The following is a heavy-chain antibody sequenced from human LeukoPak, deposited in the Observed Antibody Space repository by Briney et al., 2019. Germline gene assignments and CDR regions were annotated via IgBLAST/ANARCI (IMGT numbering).Heavy chain of an antibody. J-gene: IGHJ3*02. CDR1: GFTFSSYW. V-gene: IGHV3-7*01. Sequence: GGSLRLSCAASGFTFSSYWMSWVRQAPGKGLEWVANIKQDGSEKYYVDSVKGRFTISRDNAKNSLYLQMNSLRAEDTAVYYCASGGPQDYYGSGSEGAFDIWGQGTMVTVSS. D-gene: IGHD3-10*01. CDR3: ASGGPQDYYGSGSEGAFDI. CDR2: IKQDGSEK.